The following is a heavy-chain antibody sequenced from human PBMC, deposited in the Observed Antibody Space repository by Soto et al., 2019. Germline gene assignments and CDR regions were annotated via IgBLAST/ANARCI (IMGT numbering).Heavy chain of an antibody. CDR1: GGSISGFY. CDR2: IYATGTT. CDR3: VRDGTKTLRDWFDS. J-gene: IGHJ5*01. Sequence: SETLSLTCTVAGGSISGFYWSWIRKSAGKGLEWIGRIYATGTTDYNPSLKSRVTMSVDTSKKQFSLKLRSVTAADTVVYYCVRDGTKTLRDWFDSLVQGVSVTVSS. D-gene: IGHD1-1*01. V-gene: IGHV4-4*07.